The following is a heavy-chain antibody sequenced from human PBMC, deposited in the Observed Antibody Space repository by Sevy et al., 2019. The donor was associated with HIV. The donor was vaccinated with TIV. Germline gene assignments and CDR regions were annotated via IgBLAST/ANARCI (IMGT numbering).Heavy chain of an antibody. CDR1: GYIFSSYG. D-gene: IGHD3-10*01. Sequence: GGSLRLSCAASGYIFSSYGIHWVRQAPGKGLEWVAFLSYDERNKYYADSVKGRFTISGDKSKNTFYLQMNNLRADDTAGYYFEKDREVLIIPSTKRHENPGFGMDLWGQGTTVTVSS. CDR3: EKDREVLIIPSTKRHENPGFGMDL. J-gene: IGHJ6*02. V-gene: IGHV3-30*18. CDR2: LSYDERNK.